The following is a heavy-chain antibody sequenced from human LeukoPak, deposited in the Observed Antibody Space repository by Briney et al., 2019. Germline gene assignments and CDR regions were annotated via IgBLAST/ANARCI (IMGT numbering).Heavy chain of an antibody. CDR2: IYTSGST. Sequence: SETLSLTCTVSGGSISSYYWSWIRQPAGKGLEWIGRIYTSGSTNYNPSLKSRVTMSVDTPKNQFSLKLSSVTAADTAVYYCARDIQQWLDRDAFDIWGQGQWSPSLQ. V-gene: IGHV4-4*07. D-gene: IGHD6-19*01. CDR1: GGSISSYY. J-gene: IGHJ3*02. CDR3: ARDIQQWLDRDAFDI.